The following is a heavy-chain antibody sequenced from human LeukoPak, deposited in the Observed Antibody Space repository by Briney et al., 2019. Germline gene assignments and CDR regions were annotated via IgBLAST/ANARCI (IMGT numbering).Heavy chain of an antibody. J-gene: IGHJ4*02. D-gene: IGHD6-13*01. CDR2: FYFSGST. CDR3: ARRAWGYSSSWYFDY. V-gene: IGHV4-39*01. Sequence: PSETLSLTCSVSGGSITSNSYYWDWIRLPPGKGLEWIGSFYFSGSTSYNPSLKSRVTISVDTSKNQFSLKLSSVTAADTAVYYCARRAWGYSSSWYFDYWGQGTLVTVSS. CDR1: GGSITSNSYY.